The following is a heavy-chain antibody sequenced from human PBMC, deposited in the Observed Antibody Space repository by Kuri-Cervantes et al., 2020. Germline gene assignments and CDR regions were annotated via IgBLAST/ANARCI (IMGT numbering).Heavy chain of an antibody. V-gene: IGHV1-8*01. CDR3: ARDELAARPGWFDP. Sequence: ASVKVSCKASAYTFTSYDINWVRQATGQGPEWMGWMNPNSGNTGYAQKFQGRVPMTRNTSISTAYMELSSLRSEDTAVYYCARDELAARPGWFDPWGQGTLVTVSS. D-gene: IGHD6-6*01. CDR1: AYTFTSYD. CDR2: MNPNSGNT. J-gene: IGHJ5*02.